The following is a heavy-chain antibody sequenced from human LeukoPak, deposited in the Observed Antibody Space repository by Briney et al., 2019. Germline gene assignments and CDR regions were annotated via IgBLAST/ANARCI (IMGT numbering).Heavy chain of an antibody. Sequence: GGSLRLSCAASGFTFSSYAMHWVRQAPGKGLEWVAVISYDGSNKYYADSVKGRFTISRDNSKNTLYLQMNSLRAEDTAVYYCARDKRSGWRPGYFDYWGQGTLVTVSS. J-gene: IGHJ4*02. CDR2: ISYDGSNK. D-gene: IGHD6-19*01. CDR1: GFTFSSYA. V-gene: IGHV3-30-3*01. CDR3: ARDKRSGWRPGYFDY.